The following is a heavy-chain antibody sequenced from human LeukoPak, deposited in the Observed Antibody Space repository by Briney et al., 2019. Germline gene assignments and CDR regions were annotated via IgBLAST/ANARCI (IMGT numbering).Heavy chain of an antibody. D-gene: IGHD3-3*01. J-gene: IGHJ3*02. CDR2: ISWDGGST. CDR3: ARDRAAFWSGYYKGPGVNDAFDI. V-gene: IGHV3-43*01. Sequence: GGSLRLPCAASGFTFDDYTMHWVRQAPGKGLEWVSLISWDGGSTYYADSVKGRFTISRDNSKNSLYLQMSSLRAEDTAVYYCARDRAAFWSGYYKGPGVNDAFDIWGQGTMVTVSS. CDR1: GFTFDDYT.